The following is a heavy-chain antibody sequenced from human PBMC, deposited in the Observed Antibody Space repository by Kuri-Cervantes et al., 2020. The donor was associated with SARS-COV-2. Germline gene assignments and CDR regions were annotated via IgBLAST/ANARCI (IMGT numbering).Heavy chain of an antibody. J-gene: IGHJ6*02. CDR1: DGSLSGYF. CDR2: INHSGST. V-gene: IGHV4-34*01. D-gene: IGHD3-9*01. CDR3: ARGPRHLDWVKEIAYYYYYGSDV. Sequence: SETLSLTCAVHDGSLSGYFWSWFRQPPGKGLEWLGEINHSGSTNYNPSLKSRITISLDTSKNQFSLRLRSVTAADTAVYYCARGPRHLDWVKEIAYYYYYGSDVWGQGTTVTVSS.